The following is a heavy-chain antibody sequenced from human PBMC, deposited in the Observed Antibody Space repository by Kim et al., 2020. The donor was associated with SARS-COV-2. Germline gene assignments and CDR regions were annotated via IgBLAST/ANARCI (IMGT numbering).Heavy chain of an antibody. CDR3: ARANTDNHITIFGVVIFYYYYGMDV. J-gene: IGHJ6*02. D-gene: IGHD3-3*01. V-gene: IGHV1-46*01. CDR2: INPSGGST. CDR1: GYTFTSYY. Sequence: ASVKVSCKASGYTFTSYYMHWVRQAPGQGLEWMGIINPSGGSTSYAQKFQGRVTMTRDTSTSTVYMELSSLRSEDTAVYYCARANTDNHITIFGVVIFYYYYGMDVWGQGTTVTVSS.